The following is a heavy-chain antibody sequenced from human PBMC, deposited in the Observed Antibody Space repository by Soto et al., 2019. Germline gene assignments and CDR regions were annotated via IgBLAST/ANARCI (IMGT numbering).Heavy chain of an antibody. CDR3: ARGRTVRNYADDSSDYFYFFDY. CDR1: GDSISAFY. V-gene: IGHV4-59*01. D-gene: IGHD3-22*01. J-gene: IGHJ4*02. Sequence: SETLSLTCTVSGDSISAFYWGWMRQSPGKELEWIGYVYYTGSTNYNPSLKSRVTISVDRSKNQFSLKLTSANAADTAVYYCARGRTVRNYADDSSDYFYFFDYWGQGTQVTVSS. CDR2: VYYTGST.